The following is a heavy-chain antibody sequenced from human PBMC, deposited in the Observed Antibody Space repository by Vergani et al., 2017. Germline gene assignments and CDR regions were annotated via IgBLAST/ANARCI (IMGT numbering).Heavy chain of an antibody. J-gene: IGHJ4*02. D-gene: IGHD3-22*01. CDR1: GFTSSNFA. CDR3: ARLSYDTTPYLQGGYDC. CDR2: ISGNGGST. V-gene: IGHV3-23*01. Sequence: EVQVLESGGDVVQPGGSLRLSCAATGFTSSNFAMAWVRQAPGKGLEWVSEISGNGGSTFYAASVKGRFTISRDNSNNMLYLQMNSLRAEDTAVYYCARLSYDTTPYLQGGYDCWGQGTLVSVSS.